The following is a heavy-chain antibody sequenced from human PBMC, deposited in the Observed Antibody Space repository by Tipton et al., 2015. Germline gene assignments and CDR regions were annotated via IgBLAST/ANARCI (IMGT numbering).Heavy chain of an antibody. J-gene: IGHJ4*02. Sequence: QSGAEVKKPGASVKVSCKASGYTFTTYDINWVRQATGQGLEWMGWMNPNSGNTAYAQKFQGRVTMTRNTSISTAYMELSSLRSEDTAVYYCARDASMSVGAQKTFDYWGQGTLVTVSS. CDR2: MNPNSGNT. CDR3: ARDASMSVGAQKTFDY. D-gene: IGHD1-26*01. CDR1: GYTFTTYD. V-gene: IGHV1-8*01.